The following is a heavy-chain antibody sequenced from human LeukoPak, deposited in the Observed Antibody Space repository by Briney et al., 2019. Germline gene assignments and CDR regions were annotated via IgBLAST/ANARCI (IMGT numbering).Heavy chain of an antibody. V-gene: IGHV1-69*01. Sequence: SVKVSCKASGGTFSSYAISWVRQAPGQGLEWMGGIIPIFGTANYAQTFQGRVTITADESTSTAYMELSSLRSEDTAVYYCARGGSLYDILTGYSMGNWFDPWGQGTLVTVSS. CDR3: ARGGSLYDILTGYSMGNWFDP. CDR2: IIPIFGTA. D-gene: IGHD3-9*01. CDR1: GGTFSSYA. J-gene: IGHJ5*02.